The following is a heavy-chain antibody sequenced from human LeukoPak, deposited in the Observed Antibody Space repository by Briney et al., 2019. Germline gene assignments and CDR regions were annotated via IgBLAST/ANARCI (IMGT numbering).Heavy chain of an antibody. CDR1: GYTFTGYY. V-gene: IGHV1-2*02. CDR3: ARVGWSSSSPIDY. D-gene: IGHD6-6*01. J-gene: IGHJ4*02. Sequence: ASVKVSCKASGYTFTGYYMHWVRQAPGQGLEWMGWINPNSGGTNYAQKFQGRVTMTRDTSISTAYMELSGLRSDDTAVYYCARVGWSSSSPIDYWGQGTLVTVSS. CDR2: INPNSGGT.